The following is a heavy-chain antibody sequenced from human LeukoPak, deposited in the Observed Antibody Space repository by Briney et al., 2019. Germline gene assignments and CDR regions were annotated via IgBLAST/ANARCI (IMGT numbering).Heavy chain of an antibody. D-gene: IGHD1-26*01. CDR2: ISSTGGST. V-gene: IGHV3-23*01. J-gene: IGHJ4*02. CDR3: AKGGAQV. CDR1: GFTFSNAW. Sequence: GGSLRLSCAASGFTFSNAWMSWVRQAPEKGLEWVSAISSTGGSTYYADSVRGRFIISRDSSKNTLYLQMNSLRVEDTAVYYCAKGGAQVGGQGTLVTVSS.